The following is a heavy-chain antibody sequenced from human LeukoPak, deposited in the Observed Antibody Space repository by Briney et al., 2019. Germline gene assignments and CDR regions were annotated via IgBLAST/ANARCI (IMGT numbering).Heavy chain of an antibody. V-gene: IGHV3-48*03. CDR2: ISRSAGDI. CDR3: AELGITMIGGV. D-gene: IGHD3-10*02. CDR1: GFTFSSYE. J-gene: IGHJ6*04. Sequence: GGSLRLSCAASGFTFSSYEMSWVRQAPGKGLEWISYISRSAGDIYYADSVKGRFTISRDNAENSLYLQMNSLRAEDTAVYYCAELGITMIGGVWGKGTTVTISS.